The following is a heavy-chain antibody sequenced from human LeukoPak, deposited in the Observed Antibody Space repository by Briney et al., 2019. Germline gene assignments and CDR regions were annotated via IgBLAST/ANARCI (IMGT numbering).Heavy chain of an antibody. V-gene: IGHV1-2*06. Sequence: ASVKVSCKASGYTFTGYYMHWVRQAPGQGLEWMGRINPNSGGTNYAQKFQGRVTMTRDTSISTAYMELSRLRSDDTAVYYCARGVVVADTRLDAFDIWGQGTMVAVSS. CDR3: ARGVVVADTRLDAFDI. CDR1: GYTFTGYY. D-gene: IGHD2-15*01. J-gene: IGHJ3*02. CDR2: INPNSGGT.